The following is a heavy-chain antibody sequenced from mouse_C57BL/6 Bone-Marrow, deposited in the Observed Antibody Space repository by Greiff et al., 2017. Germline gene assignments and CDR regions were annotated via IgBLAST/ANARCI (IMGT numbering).Heavy chain of an antibody. CDR1: EYEFPSHD. D-gene: IGHD2-4*01. CDR2: INSDGGST. Sequence: VQLKESGGGLVQPGESLKLSCESNEYEFPSHDMSWVRKTPEKRLELVAAINSDGGSTYYPDTMERRFIISRDNTKKTLYLQMSSLRSEDTALYYCARQRLRRIDYAMDYWGQGTSVTVSS. J-gene: IGHJ4*01. CDR3: ARQRLRRIDYAMDY. V-gene: IGHV5-2*01.